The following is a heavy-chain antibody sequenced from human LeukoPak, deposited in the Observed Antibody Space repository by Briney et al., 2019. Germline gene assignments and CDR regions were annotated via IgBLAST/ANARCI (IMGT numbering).Heavy chain of an antibody. CDR2: IRYDGSNK. J-gene: IGHJ5*02. Sequence: GGSLRLSCAASGFTFSSYGMHWVRQAPGKGLEWVAFIRYDGSNKYYADSVKGRLTISRDNSKNTLYLQMNSLRAEDTAVYYCAKDRLSMITFGGAIGNWFDPWGQGTLVTVSS. CDR3: AKDRLSMITFGGAIGNWFDP. D-gene: IGHD3-16*02. CDR1: GFTFSSYG. V-gene: IGHV3-30*02.